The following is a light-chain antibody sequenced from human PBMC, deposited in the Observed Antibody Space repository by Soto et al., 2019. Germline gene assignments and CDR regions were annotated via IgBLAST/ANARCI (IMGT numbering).Light chain of an antibody. CDR3: AAWDDSRNGVV. V-gene: IGLV1-44*01. CDR1: SSNIGNNP. CDR2: SNN. Sequence: QSVLTQPPSASGTPGQRVTISCSGSSSNIGNNPVNWYQQLPGTAPKLLIYSNNQRPSGVPDRFSGSKSGTSASLASSGLQSEDEADYYCAAWDDSRNGVVFGGGTKLTVL. J-gene: IGLJ2*01.